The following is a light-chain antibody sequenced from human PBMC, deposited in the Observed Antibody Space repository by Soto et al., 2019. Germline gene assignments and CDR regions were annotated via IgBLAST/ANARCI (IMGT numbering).Light chain of an antibody. V-gene: IGLV2-14*03. J-gene: IGLJ2*01. CDR1: SSDVGAYNF. CDR2: DVD. CDR3: SSYTTSDTVV. Sequence: QSALTQPASVSGSPGQSLTISCTGTSSDVGAYNFVSWYQLHPGKASKLMIYDVDNRPSGVSNRFSGSKSGNTASLTISGLQADDEAVYSCSSYTTSDTVVFGGGTKVTVL.